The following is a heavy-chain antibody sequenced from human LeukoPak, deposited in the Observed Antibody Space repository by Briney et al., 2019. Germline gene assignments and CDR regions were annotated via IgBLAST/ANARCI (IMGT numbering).Heavy chain of an antibody. CDR1: GFTFSSFT. CDR3: AKDLARSTSYIRDWFDP. CDR2: ISGSGGST. D-gene: IGHD2-2*01. Sequence: GGSLRLSCAASGFTFSSFTMHWVRQAPGKGLEWVSAISGSGGSTYYADSVKGRFTISRDNSKNTLYLQMNSLRAEDTAVYYCAKDLARSTSYIRDWFDPWGQGTLVTVSS. J-gene: IGHJ5*02. V-gene: IGHV3-23*01.